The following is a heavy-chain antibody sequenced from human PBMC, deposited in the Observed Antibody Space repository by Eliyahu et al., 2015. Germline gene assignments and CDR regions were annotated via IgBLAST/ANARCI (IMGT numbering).Heavy chain of an antibody. D-gene: IGHD1-14*01. J-gene: IGHJ3*02. CDR2: INYRGSA. Sequence: QVQLQEPGPGLVKPXETLXXTSTVXXGSITIGDYFWTWIRQRPGEGLEWIGDINYRGSAYYNPSLKSRVAISVDTSKNQFSLNLSSVTAADTAVYYCARGGFGSTAFDIWGQGTMVTVSS. CDR3: ARGGFGSTAFDI. V-gene: IGHV4-31*03. CDR1: XGSITIGDYF.